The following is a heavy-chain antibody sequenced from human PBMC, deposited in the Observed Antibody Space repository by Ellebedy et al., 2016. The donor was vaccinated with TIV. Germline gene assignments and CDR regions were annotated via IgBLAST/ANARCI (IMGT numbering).Heavy chain of an antibody. D-gene: IGHD1-14*01. J-gene: IGHJ4*02. Sequence: GESLKISCKGSGYTFTNYWIGWVRQMPGKGLEWMGIIYPGNSDTSYSPSFQGQVTISADKSISTAYLQWGSLKASDTAIYYCARPETTSEGSDYWGQGTLVTVSS. CDR1: GYTFTNYW. CDR2: IYPGNSDT. V-gene: IGHV5-51*01. CDR3: ARPETTSEGSDY.